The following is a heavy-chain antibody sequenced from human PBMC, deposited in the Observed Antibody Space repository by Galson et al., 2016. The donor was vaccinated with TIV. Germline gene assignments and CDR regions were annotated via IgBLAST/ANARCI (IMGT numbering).Heavy chain of an antibody. CDR3: AKVPSSGFSYYFGFDV. D-gene: IGHD3-22*01. CDR2: ISGGGSTT. J-gene: IGHJ6*02. Sequence: SLRLSCAASGFTFSSYAMTWVRQAPGKGLEWVSTISGGGSTTYYTDSVKGRFTISRDNSKSTLHLQMNSLGPEDTAVYYCAKVPSSGFSYYFGFDVWGQGTTVTVSS. V-gene: IGHV3-23*01. CDR1: GFTFSSYA.